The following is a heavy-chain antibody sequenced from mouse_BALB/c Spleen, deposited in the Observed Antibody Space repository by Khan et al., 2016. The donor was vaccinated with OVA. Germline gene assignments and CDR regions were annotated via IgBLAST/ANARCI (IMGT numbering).Heavy chain of an antibody. CDR2: IWCDGST. CDR3: AIIYYGYDWFTY. D-gene: IGHD2-2*01. J-gene: IGHJ3*01. Sequence: QVQLKQSGPGLVAPSQSLSITCTVSGLSLTNYGISWIRQPPGKGLEWLGVIWCDGSTNYHSALISRLGINKDNSESQVFVKLNSLQTDDTATYYCAIIYYGYDWFTYWGQGTLVTVSA. V-gene: IGHV2-3*01. CDR1: GLSLTNYG.